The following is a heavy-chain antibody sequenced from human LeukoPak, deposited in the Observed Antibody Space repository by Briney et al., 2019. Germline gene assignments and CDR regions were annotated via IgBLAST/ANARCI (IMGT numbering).Heavy chain of an antibody. J-gene: IGHJ3*02. D-gene: IGHD3-22*01. CDR3: ATWLLGRWGAFDI. Sequence: NASETLSLTCTVSGGSISSGSYDWSWIRQPAGKGLEGIVRIYTSGSTNYNPSLKSRVTISVDTSKSQFSLTLSSVTAADTAVYYCATWLLGRWGAFDIWGQGTMVTVSS. CDR1: GGSISSGSYD. CDR2: IYTSGST. V-gene: IGHV4-61*02.